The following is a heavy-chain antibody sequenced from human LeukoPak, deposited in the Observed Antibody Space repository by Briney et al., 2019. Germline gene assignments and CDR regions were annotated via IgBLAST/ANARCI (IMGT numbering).Heavy chain of an antibody. CDR1: GGSISSGGYY. J-gene: IGHJ3*02. CDR3: ARDQGSGWPDAFDI. CDR2: IYYSGST. Sequence: SETLSLTCTVSGGSISSGGYYWSWIRQHPGKGLEWIGYIYYSGSTYYNPSLKSRVTISVDTSKNQFSLKLSSVTAADTAVYYCARDQGSGWPDAFDIWGQGTMVTVSS. V-gene: IGHV4-31*03. D-gene: IGHD6-19*01.